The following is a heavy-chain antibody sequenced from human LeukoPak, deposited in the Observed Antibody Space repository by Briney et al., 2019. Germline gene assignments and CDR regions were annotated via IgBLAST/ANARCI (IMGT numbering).Heavy chain of an antibody. CDR1: GFTFSSYE. D-gene: IGHD1/OR15-1a*01. CDR3: VREGNNGDSDY. V-gene: IGHV3-48*03. J-gene: IGHJ4*02. Sequence: GSLRLSCAASGFTFSSYEMDWVRQAPGKGLEWVSYISSSGSSMYYRDSVKGRFTISRDNAENSLWLQMNSLRAEDTAVYYCVREGNNGDSDYWGQGTLVTVSS. CDR2: ISSSGSSM.